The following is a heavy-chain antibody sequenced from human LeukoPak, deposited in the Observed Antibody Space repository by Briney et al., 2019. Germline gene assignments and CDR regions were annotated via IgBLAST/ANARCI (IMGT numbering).Heavy chain of an antibody. J-gene: IGHJ6*03. CDR1: GYTFTSYG. CDR3: ARVPAAPWGYYYYMDV. CDR2: ISAYNGNT. D-gene: IGHD2-2*01. Sequence: ASVKVSCKASGYTFTSYGISWVRQAPGQGLEWMGWISAYNGNTNYAQKLQGRVTMTTDTSTSTAYMELSRLRSDDTAVYYCARVPAAPWGYYYYMDVWGKGTTVTVSS. V-gene: IGHV1-18*01.